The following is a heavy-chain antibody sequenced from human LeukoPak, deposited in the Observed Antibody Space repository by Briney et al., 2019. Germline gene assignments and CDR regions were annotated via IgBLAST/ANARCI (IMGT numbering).Heavy chain of an antibody. D-gene: IGHD3-22*01. CDR1: GGSISSGDYS. V-gene: IGHV4-31*03. J-gene: IGHJ4*02. CDR3: ARTIGGYYSY. CDR2: IYYSGST. Sequence: PSETLYFTCTVSGGSISSGDYSWSWLRQPPGNVLEWIGYIYYSGSTYYNPSLKSRVTISVDTSKNQFSLKLSSVTAADTAVYYCARTIGGYYSYWGQGTLVTVSS.